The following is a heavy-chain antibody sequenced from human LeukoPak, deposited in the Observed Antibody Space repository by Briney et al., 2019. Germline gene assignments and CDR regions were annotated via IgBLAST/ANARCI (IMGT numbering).Heavy chain of an antibody. V-gene: IGHV5-51*01. D-gene: IGHD3-22*01. CDR2: IYPGDSDT. Sequence: GESLKISCKGSGYSFTSYWIGWVRQMPGKGLEWMGIIYPGDSDTRYSPSFQGQVTISADKSISTAYPQWSSLKASDTAMYYCARRPVYYYDSSGYPAYYFDYWGQGTLVTVSS. J-gene: IGHJ4*02. CDR1: GYSFTSYW. CDR3: ARRPVYYYDSSGYPAYYFDY.